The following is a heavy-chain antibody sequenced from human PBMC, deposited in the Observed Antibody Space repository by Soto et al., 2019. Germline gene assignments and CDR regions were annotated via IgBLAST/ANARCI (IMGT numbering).Heavy chain of an antibody. CDR1: GFTFSSYA. CDR2: ISGSGGST. V-gene: IGHV3-23*01. D-gene: IGHD2-15*01. Sequence: EVQLLESGGGLVQPGGSLRLSCAASGFTFSSYAMSWVRQAPGKGLEWVSAISGSGGSTYYADSVKGRFTISRDNSKNTLYLQMNSLRAEDTAVYYCAKDQVGGYCSGGSCYSGLGYWGQGTLVTVSS. CDR3: AKDQVGGYCSGGSCYSGLGY. J-gene: IGHJ4*02.